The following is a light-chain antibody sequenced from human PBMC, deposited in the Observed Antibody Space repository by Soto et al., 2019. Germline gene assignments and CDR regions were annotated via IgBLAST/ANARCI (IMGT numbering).Light chain of an antibody. V-gene: IGLV1-44*01. J-gene: IGLJ3*02. CDR1: NSNIGSHV. CDR2: NNN. Sequence: QSVLTQPPSASGTPGQRVTISCSGSNSNIGSHVVYWYQQLPGTAPKLLIYNNNQRLSGVPDRFSGSKSGTSASLAISGLQSEDEADYYCAVWDDSLNGWVFGGGTKLTVL. CDR3: AVWDDSLNGWV.